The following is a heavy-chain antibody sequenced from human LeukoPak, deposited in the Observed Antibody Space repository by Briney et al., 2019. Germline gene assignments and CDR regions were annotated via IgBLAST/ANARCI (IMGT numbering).Heavy chain of an antibody. D-gene: IGHD1-26*01. CDR2: ISRTGDSR. Sequence: PWGSLRLSCEASGFIFDDYVMTWVRQAPGKGLEWVAGISRTGDSRGYADSVKGRFIISRDNAKNSLYLQMNSLRAEDTALYYCAKDARRSGSYSENAFDIWGQGTMVTVSS. V-gene: IGHV3-20*04. CDR1: GFIFDDYV. J-gene: IGHJ3*02. CDR3: AKDARRSGSYSENAFDI.